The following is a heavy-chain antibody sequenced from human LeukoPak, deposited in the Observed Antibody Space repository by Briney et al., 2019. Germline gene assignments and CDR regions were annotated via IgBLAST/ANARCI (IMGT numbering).Heavy chain of an antibody. D-gene: IGHD4-17*01. CDR1: GYTFTSYG. V-gene: IGHV1-18*01. J-gene: IGHJ4*02. CDR3: ARDSTVTRDFDY. CDR2: ISAYNGNT. Sequence: ASVKVSCKASGYTFTSYGISWARQAPGQGLEWMGWISAYNGNTNYAQKLQGRVTMTTDTSTSTAYMELRSLRSDDTAVYYCARDSTVTRDFDYWGQGTLVTVSS.